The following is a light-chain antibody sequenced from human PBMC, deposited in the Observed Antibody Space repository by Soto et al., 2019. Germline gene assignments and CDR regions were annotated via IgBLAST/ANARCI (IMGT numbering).Light chain of an antibody. CDR3: QQYNNWPWT. V-gene: IGKV3-15*01. Sequence: EIVLTPSPATLSVSPGERATLSCRASQSVSDNLAWYQQKPGQAPRLLIYDAFTRATGIPARFGGSGSGTEFTLTISSPQSEDFAVYFCQQYNNWPWTFGQGTKVEIK. CDR1: QSVSDN. J-gene: IGKJ1*01. CDR2: DAF.